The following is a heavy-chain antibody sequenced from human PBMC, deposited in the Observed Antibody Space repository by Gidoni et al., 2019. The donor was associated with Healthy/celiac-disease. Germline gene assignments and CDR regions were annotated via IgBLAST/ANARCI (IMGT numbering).Heavy chain of an antibody. CDR2: ISSSSSYI. Sequence: EVQLVESGGGLVKPVGSLSLSCPAPGFPFSSYSMNWDRQAPGKGLEWVSSISSSSSYIYYADSVKGRFTISRDNAKNSLYLQMNSLRAEDTAVYYCARDAVFIAAAGVMDVWGKGTTITVSS. CDR3: ARDAVFIAAAGVMDV. D-gene: IGHD6-13*01. CDR1: GFPFSSYS. J-gene: IGHJ6*04. V-gene: IGHV3-21*01.